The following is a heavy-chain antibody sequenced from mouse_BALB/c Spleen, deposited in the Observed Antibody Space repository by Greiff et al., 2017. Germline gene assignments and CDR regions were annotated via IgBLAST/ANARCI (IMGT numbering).Heavy chain of an antibody. CDR1: GFTFSSYG. CDR3: ARDKGGGYFDY. J-gene: IGHJ2*01. V-gene: IGHV5-6-3*01. Sequence: EVQRVESGGGLVQPGGSLKLSCAASGFTFSSYGMSWVRQTPDKRLELVATINSNGGSTYYPDSVKGRFTISRDNAKNTLYLQMSSLKSEDTAMYYCARDKGGGYFDYWGQGTTLTVSS. CDR2: INSNGGST.